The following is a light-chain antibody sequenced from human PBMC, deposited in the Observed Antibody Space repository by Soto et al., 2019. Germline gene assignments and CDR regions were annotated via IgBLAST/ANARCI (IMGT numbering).Light chain of an antibody. CDR1: QSIRTF. Sequence: DIQMTQSPSSLSASVGDRVTITCRASQSIRTFLNWYQQKPGKAPKLLIHAAATLRSGVPSRFSGSGSGTQFTLTISSLQSEDFAVYYCQQYNNWPPRYTFGQGTKLQI. J-gene: IGKJ2*01. CDR3: QQYNNWPPRYT. CDR2: AAA. V-gene: IGKV1-39*01.